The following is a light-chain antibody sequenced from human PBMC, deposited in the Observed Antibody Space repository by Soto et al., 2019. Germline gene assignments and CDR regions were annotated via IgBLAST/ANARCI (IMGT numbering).Light chain of an antibody. V-gene: IGLV2-8*01. J-gene: IGLJ1*01. CDR2: EVT. CDR3: SSYTTGRSLPGV. Sequence: QSALTQPPSASGSPGQSVTISCTGTSSDIGGYNYVSWYQQHPGKAPKLMIYEVTKRPSGVPDRFSGSKSGNTASLTVSGLQAEDEADYYCSSYTTGRSLPGVFGTGTKLTVL. CDR1: SSDIGGYNY.